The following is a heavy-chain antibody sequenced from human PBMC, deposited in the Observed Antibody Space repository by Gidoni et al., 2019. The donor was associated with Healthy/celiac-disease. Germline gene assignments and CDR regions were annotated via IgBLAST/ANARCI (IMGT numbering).Heavy chain of an antibody. D-gene: IGHD6-13*01. CDR1: GGSISSSSYY. V-gene: IGHV4-39*01. CDR2: IYYSVST. Sequence: QLQLQESGPGLVKPSETLSLTCTVSGGSISSSSYYWGWIRQPPGKGLEWIGSIYYSVSTYYNPSLKSRVTISVDTSKNQSSLKLSSVTAADTAVYYCARQGAAGIYYYYYYGMDVWGQGTTVTVSS. CDR3: ARQGAAGIYYYYYYGMDV. J-gene: IGHJ6*02.